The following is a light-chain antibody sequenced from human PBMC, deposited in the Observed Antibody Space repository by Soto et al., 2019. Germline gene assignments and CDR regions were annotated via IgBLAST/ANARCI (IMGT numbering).Light chain of an antibody. J-gene: IGKJ1*01. CDR3: HQYYNRPPWT. Sequence: EIVMTQPPAALSVSPGDAATLSCRASQSVHSRLAWYQQKPGQAPRLLVFATSARATGVPDRFRGSRSGTDFTLTISSLQPEDSATYYCHQYYNRPPWTFGQGTKVDIK. CDR2: ATS. V-gene: IGKV3-15*01. CDR1: QSVHSR.